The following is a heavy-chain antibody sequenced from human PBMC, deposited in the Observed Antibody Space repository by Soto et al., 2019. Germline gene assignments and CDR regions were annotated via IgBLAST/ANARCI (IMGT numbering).Heavy chain of an antibody. Sequence: PGGSLRLSCSASGGNSIGYAMHGVRQAPGKGLEWVAVVSHDGRNTHYADSVKGRFTISRDSSKNTVSLEMTSLRAEDTAVYYCAKGGRQWLVTSDFDYWGQGALVTVSS. CDR3: AKGGRQWLVTSDFDY. D-gene: IGHD6-19*01. V-gene: IGHV3-30*04. CDR2: VSHDGRNT. CDR1: GGNSIGYA. J-gene: IGHJ4*02.